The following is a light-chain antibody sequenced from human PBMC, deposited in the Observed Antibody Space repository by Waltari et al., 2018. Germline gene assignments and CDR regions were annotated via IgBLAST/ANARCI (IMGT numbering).Light chain of an antibody. Sequence: EIVLTQSPDTLSLSPGERATLSCRASQSVSSYLVWYQQKPGQTPRLLIYGASNRATGIPARFSGSGSGTDFTLTISSLESEDFAVYYCHQRSNWPITFGQGTRLEIK. CDR1: QSVSSY. V-gene: IGKV3-11*01. J-gene: IGKJ5*01. CDR3: HQRSNWPIT. CDR2: GAS.